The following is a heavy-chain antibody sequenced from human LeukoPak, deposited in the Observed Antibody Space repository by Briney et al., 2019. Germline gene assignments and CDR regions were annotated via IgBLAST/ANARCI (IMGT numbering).Heavy chain of an antibody. D-gene: IGHD1-26*01. CDR2: ISSNSSYI. J-gene: IGHJ4*02. CDR1: GFTFSSYS. Sequence: NPGGSLRLSCAASGFTFSSYSMNWVRQAPGKGLEWVSSISSNSSYIYYADSVKGRFTTSRDNAKNSLYLQMNILRAEDTVVYDFESASDVVGATTGSQYWGQGTLVTVSS. V-gene: IGHV3-21*04. CDR3: ESASDVVGATTGSQY.